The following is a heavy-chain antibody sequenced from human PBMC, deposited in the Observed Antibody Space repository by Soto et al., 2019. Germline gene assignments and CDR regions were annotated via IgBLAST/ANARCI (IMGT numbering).Heavy chain of an antibody. D-gene: IGHD3-9*01. J-gene: IGHJ4*02. CDR1: GGSISRSNW. CDR3: ARSITFDWLFFDN. V-gene: IGHV4-4*02. CDR2: IYHSGST. Sequence: PSETLSLTCAVSGGSISRSNWWSWVRQPPGKGLEWIGEIYHSGSTNYNPSLKSRVTISVDKSKNQFSLKLSSLTAEDTAVYYCARSITFDWLFFDNWGQGSLVTVSS.